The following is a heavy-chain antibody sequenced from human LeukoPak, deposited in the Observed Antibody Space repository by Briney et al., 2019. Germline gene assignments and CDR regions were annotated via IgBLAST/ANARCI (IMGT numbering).Heavy chain of an antibody. D-gene: IGHD3-10*01. Sequence: GGSLRLSCAASGFNFSSYWLHWVRQAPGKGLVRVSRINTDGSSTSYADSVKGRFTISRDNAKNTLYLQMNSLRAEDTAVYYCARGFGANTGGWFDPWGQGTLVTVSS. CDR1: GFNFSSYW. CDR3: ARGFGANTGGWFDP. CDR2: INTDGSST. J-gene: IGHJ5*02. V-gene: IGHV3-74*01.